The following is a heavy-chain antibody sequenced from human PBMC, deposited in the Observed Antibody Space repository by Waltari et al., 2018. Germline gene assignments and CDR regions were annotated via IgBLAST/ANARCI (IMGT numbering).Heavy chain of an antibody. CDR2: IYYGGST. CDR1: GGSIRGYY. V-gene: IGHV4-59*08. CDR3: ARHAGGVTTDFDF. D-gene: IGHD3-16*01. Sequence: QVQLQESGPGRVKPSETLSLTCTVSGGSIRGYYWSWIRRPPGKGLEWIGYIYYGGSTNYSPSLKSRVTISVDTSKNQFSLNLNSVTAADTAVYYCARHAGGVTTDFDFWGQGTLVTVSS. J-gene: IGHJ4*02.